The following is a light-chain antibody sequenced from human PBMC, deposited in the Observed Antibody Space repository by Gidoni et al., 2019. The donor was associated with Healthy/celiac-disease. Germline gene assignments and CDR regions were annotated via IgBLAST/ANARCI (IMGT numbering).Light chain of an antibody. CDR3: QQYDNLPLT. Sequence: DIQMTQSPSSLSASVGDRVTITCQASQDISNYLNWYKQKTGKATKLLIYEESNLETGVPSRFSGSGSGTDFTFTISSLRPEDIATYYCQQYDNLPLTFGGGTKVEIK. V-gene: IGKV1-33*01. CDR2: EES. J-gene: IGKJ4*01. CDR1: QDISNY.